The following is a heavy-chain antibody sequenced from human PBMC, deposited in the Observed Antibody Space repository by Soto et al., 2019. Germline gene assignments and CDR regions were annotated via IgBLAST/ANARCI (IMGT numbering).Heavy chain of an antibody. D-gene: IGHD6-13*01. CDR1: GFTFSSYA. J-gene: IGHJ6*02. CDR2: ISGSGGST. CDR3: AKAETLLAQPQQKTNPYYYYGMDV. Sequence: GGSLRLSCAASGFTFSSYAMSWVRQAPGKGLEWVSAISGSGGSTYYADSVKGRFTISRDNSKNTLYLQMNSLRAEDTAVYYCAKAETLLAQPQQKTNPYYYYGMDVWGQGTTVTVSS. V-gene: IGHV3-23*01.